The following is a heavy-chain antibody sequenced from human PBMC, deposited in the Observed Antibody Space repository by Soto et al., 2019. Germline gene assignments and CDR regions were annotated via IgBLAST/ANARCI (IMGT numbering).Heavy chain of an antibody. CDR2: INHSGST. CDR3: AKVRGPGSYYYYGMDV. Sequence: PSDTLSLTCAVYGGSFSVYYWSWIRQPPGKGLEWIGEINHSGSTNYNPSLKSRVTISVDTSKNQFSLKLSSVTAADTAVYYCAKVRGPGSYYYYGMDVWGQGTTVTVSS. V-gene: IGHV4-34*01. D-gene: IGHD3-10*01. CDR1: GGSFSVYY. J-gene: IGHJ6*02.